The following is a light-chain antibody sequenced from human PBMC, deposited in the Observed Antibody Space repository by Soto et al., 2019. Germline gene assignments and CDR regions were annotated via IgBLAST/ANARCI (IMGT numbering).Light chain of an antibody. J-gene: IGLJ2*01. Sequence: QSVLTPPASVSGSPGQSITLSCTGTRSDVGGYNYVSWYQQHPGKAHKLMIYAVSNRPSGVSNRFSGSKSGNTASLTISGLQAEDEADYDCSSYTSSSNVGVGGGTKLTVL. CDR3: SSYTSSSNVG. CDR1: RSDVGGYNY. V-gene: IGLV2-14*01. CDR2: AVS.